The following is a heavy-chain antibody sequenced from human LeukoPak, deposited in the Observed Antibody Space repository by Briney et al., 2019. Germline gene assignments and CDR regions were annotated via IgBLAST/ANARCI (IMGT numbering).Heavy chain of an antibody. V-gene: IGHV4-34*01. J-gene: IGHJ4*02. CDR1: GGSFSGYY. D-gene: IGHD1-14*01. CDR2: INHSGST. Sequence: PSETLSLTCAVYGGSFSGYYWSWIRRPPGKGLEWIGEINHSGSTNYNPSLKSRVTISVDTSKNQFSLKLSSVTAADTAVYYCARGVYPRIFDYWGQGTLVTVSS. CDR3: ARGVYPRIFDY.